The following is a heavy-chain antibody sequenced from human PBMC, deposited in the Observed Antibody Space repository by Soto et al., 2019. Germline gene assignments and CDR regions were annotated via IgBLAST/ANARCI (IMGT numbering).Heavy chain of an antibody. CDR3: ARGDTYSFDSRGYPPDN. J-gene: IGHJ4*02. D-gene: IGHD3-22*01. CDR1: GGSVSGGGYS. CDR2: IYQSGST. Sequence: QLRLQESGSGLVKPSQTLSLTCAVSGGSVSGGGYSWSWIRQPPGKGLEWIGYIYQSGSTDYNPSLKSRVTISIDRSKNQFSLKLSSVTAADTAVYYCARGDTYSFDSRGYPPDNWGQGTLVTVSS. V-gene: IGHV4-30-2*01.